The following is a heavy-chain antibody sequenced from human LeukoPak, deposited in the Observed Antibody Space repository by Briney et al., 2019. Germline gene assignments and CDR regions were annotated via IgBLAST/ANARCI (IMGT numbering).Heavy chain of an antibody. Sequence: SETLSLTCTVSGGSISSYYWSWIRQPPGKGLEWIGCVYYSGSTNYNPSLKSRVTISVDTSKNQFSLKLSSVTAADTAVYYCARAFGDGYNYFDYWGQGTLVTVSS. V-gene: IGHV4-59*01. CDR2: VYYSGST. J-gene: IGHJ4*02. D-gene: IGHD5-24*01. CDR1: GGSISSYY. CDR3: ARAFGDGYNYFDY.